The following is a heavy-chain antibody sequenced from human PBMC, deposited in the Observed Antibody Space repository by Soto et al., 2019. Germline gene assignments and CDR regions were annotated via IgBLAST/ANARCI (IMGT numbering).Heavy chain of an antibody. Sequence: VPGLRVASETLSLTVTVSGDSIPCSYWSWIGRPPGKGLGRIPYINDTVIPSYAPSSNSNPSLNSRVTMSVDTSKREFSLQLTSVTAADTVVYYCARGEDAFFYSSLDVWGQGITVTVSS. CDR2: INDTVIPSYAPSS. V-gene: IGHV4-59*01. CDR3: ARGEDAFFYSSLDV. CDR1: GDSIPCSY. J-gene: IGHJ6*02.